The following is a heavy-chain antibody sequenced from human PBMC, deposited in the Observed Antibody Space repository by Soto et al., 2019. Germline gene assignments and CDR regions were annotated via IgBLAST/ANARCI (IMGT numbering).Heavy chain of an antibody. J-gene: IGHJ6*02. Sequence: SVNVSCKSAGGTFNSYAISWVGQAPGQRLEWMGRIIPIFGTANYAQKFQGRVTITADESTSTAYMELSSLRSEDTAVYYCARGDRITIFGVVIRTDYYYGMDVWGQGTTVTVSS. CDR2: IIPIFGTA. V-gene: IGHV1-69*01. D-gene: IGHD3-3*01. CDR1: GGTFNSYA. CDR3: ARGDRITIFGVVIRTDYYYGMDV.